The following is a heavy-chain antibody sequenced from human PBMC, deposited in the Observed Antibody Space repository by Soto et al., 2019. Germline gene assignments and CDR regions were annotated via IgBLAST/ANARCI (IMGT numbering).Heavy chain of an antibody. CDR1: GGSISTYY. V-gene: IGHV4-59*01. CDR3: ARYAGSSWFDY. Sequence: SETLSLTCTVSGGSISTYYWSWIRQPPGKGLEWIGYINYSGRTNYNPSLKSRVTMSLDTSKNQFSLKLRSVTAADTAVFYCARYAGSSWFDYWGQGTLVTVSS. J-gene: IGHJ4*02. D-gene: IGHD6-13*01. CDR2: INYSGRT.